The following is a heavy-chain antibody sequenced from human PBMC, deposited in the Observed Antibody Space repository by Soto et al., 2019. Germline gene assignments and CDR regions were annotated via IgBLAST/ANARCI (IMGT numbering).Heavy chain of an antibody. CDR2: IIPIFGTA. CDR1: GGTFSSYA. J-gene: IGHJ5*02. Sequence: SVKVSCKASGGTFSSYAISWVRQAPGQGLEWMGGIIPIFGTANYAQKFQGRVTITADEFTSTAYMELSSLRSEDTAVYYCARDKHYDSSGYYWTWGQGTLVTVSS. D-gene: IGHD3-22*01. V-gene: IGHV1-69*13. CDR3: ARDKHYDSSGYYWT.